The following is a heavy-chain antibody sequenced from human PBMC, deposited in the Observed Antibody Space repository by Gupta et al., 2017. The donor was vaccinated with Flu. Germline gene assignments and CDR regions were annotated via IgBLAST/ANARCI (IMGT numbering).Heavy chain of an antibody. J-gene: IGHJ6*02. Sequence: YYWAWIRQSPGEGLEWIGSVFHSGMTYYTPSLRSRLTMSVDVSKNQFSLKLSSVTAADTAVYYCARESNSNLNYVYSGMEVWGQGAT. CDR3: ARESNSNLNYVYSGMEV. D-gene: IGHD7-27*01. CDR1: YY. V-gene: IGHV4-39*02. CDR2: VFHSGMT.